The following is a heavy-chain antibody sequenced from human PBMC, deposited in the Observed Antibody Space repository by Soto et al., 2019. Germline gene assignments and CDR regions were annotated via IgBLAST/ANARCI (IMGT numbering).Heavy chain of an antibody. CDR2: IGNAGDT. V-gene: IGHV3-13*04. J-gene: IGHJ4*02. CDR3: ARGHSGSYLDH. Sequence: EVQLVESGGGLVQPGGSMRLSCAASGFTFSNYDIHWVRQATGKGLEWVSGIGNAGDTYYSGSVKGRFTISRENAKNSLYLQMNSLRAGDTAMYYCARGHSGSYLDHWGQGTLVTVSS. D-gene: IGHD3-10*01. CDR1: GFTFSNYD.